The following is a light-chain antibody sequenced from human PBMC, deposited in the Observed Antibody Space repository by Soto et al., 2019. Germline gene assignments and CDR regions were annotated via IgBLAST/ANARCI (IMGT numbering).Light chain of an antibody. CDR2: GNS. J-gene: IGLJ2*01. CDR3: QSYDSSLSGVV. CDR1: SSKIGAGYD. Sequence: FLLTQPPSVSGSSGQKFTISCTGRSSKIGAGYDVHWYQQLPGTAPKLLIYGNSNRPSGVPDRFSGSKSGTSASLAITGLQAEDEADYYCQSYDSSLSGVVFGGGTKVTVL. V-gene: IGLV1-40*01.